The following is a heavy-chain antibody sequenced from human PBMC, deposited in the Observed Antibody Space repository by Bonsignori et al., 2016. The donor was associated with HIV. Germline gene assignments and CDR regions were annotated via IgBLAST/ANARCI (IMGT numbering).Heavy chain of an antibody. CDR1: GGTFSSYA. CDR2: IIPILGIA. D-gene: IGHD1-26*01. J-gene: IGHJ6*03. CDR3: ARARANSWVNYYYYYMDV. Sequence: SVKVSCKASGGTFSSYAISWVRQAPGQGLEWMGGIIPILGIANYAQKFQGRVTITADKSTSTAYMELSSLRSEDTAVYYCARARANSWVNYYYYYMDVWGKGTTVTVSS. V-gene: IGHV1-69*10.